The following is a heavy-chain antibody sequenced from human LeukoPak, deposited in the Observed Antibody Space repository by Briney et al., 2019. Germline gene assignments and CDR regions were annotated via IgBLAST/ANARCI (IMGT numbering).Heavy chain of an antibody. D-gene: IGHD6-13*01. CDR1: VGSISSYY. Sequence: SETLSLTCTVSVGSISSYYWSWIRQPPGKGLEWIGYIYYSGSTNYSPSLKSRVTISVDTSKNQFSLKLSSVTAADTAVYYCARAGYSSSWYYFDYWSQGTLVTVSS. J-gene: IGHJ4*02. V-gene: IGHV4-59*01. CDR3: ARAGYSSSWYYFDY. CDR2: IYYSGST.